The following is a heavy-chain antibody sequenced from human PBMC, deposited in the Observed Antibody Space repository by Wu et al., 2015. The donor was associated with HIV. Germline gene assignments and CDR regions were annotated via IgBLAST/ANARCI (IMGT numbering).Heavy chain of an antibody. D-gene: IGHD3-22*01. Sequence: QVQLVQSGAEVKKPGSSVKVSCKASGGTFSSYAISWVRQAPGQGLEWMGGIIPIFGTANYAQKFQGRVTITADESTSTAYMELSSLRSEDTAVYYCAGESEGYDYFDLVITTPVFDYVGPGNPGHRLL. CDR2: IIPIFGTA. V-gene: IGHV1-69*12. J-gene: IGHJ4*02. CDR3: AGESEGYDYFDLVITTPVFDY. CDR1: GGTFSSYA.